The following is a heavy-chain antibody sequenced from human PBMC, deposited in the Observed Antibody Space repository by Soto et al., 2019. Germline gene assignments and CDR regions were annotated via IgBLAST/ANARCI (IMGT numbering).Heavy chain of an antibody. CDR2: IKDDGSEI. V-gene: IGHV3-7*01. CDR3: ARDIGFDYVN. CDR1: GFNVMSYW. Sequence: LRLSCAVSGFNVMSYWMSWVRQAPGEGLEWVASIKDDGSEIYYLQSVRGRFTISRDSAGNALHLAMNYLSAEDTGVYFCARDIGFDYVNWGQGTLVTVSS. D-gene: IGHD3-16*01. J-gene: IGHJ4*02.